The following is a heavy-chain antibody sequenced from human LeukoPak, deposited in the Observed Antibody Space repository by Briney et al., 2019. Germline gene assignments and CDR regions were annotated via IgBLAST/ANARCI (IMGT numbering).Heavy chain of an antibody. CDR1: GGSFSGYY. J-gene: IGHJ5*02. CDR2: INHSGST. Sequence: PSETLSLTCAVYGGSFSGYYWSWIRQPPGKGLEWIGEINHSGSTNYNPSLKSRVTISVDTSKNQFSLKLSSVTAADTAVYYCARGGIAVAGGPNWFDPRGQGTLVTVSS. V-gene: IGHV4-34*01. CDR3: ARGGIAVAGGPNWFDP. D-gene: IGHD6-19*01.